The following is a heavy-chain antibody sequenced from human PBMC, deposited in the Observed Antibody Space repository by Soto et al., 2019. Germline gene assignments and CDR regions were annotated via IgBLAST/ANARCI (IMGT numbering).Heavy chain of an antibody. CDR2: INHSGST. CDR1: GGSFSGYY. V-gene: IGHV4-34*01. J-gene: IGHJ5*02. CDR3: ARGYDSSDAGSWFDP. Sequence: QVQLQQWGAGLLKPSETLSLTCAVYGGSFSGYYWSWIRQPPGKGLEWIGEINHSGSTNYNPSLKSRVTISVDTSKNQFSLKLSSVTAADTAVYYCARGYDSSDAGSWFDPWGQGTLVTVSS. D-gene: IGHD3-22*01.